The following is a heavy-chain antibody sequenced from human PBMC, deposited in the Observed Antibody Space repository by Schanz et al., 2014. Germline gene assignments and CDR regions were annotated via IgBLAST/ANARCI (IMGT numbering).Heavy chain of an antibody. V-gene: IGHV3-7*03. CDR2: IKQDGSEK. D-gene: IGHD3-9*01. Sequence: VQLVESGGGVVQPGRSRRLSCATSGFTFSRFGMHWVRQAPGKGLEWVANIKQDGSEKYYVDSVKGRFTISRDNAKNSLYLQMNSLTAEDTAVYYCAKRNHDMQSLPLDYWGQGTLVIVSS. J-gene: IGHJ4*02. CDR1: GFTFSRFG. CDR3: AKRNHDMQSLPLDY.